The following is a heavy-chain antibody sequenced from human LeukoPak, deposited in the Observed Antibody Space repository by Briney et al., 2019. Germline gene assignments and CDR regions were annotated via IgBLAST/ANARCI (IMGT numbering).Heavy chain of an antibody. J-gene: IGHJ4*02. CDR2: IYSSGST. CDR1: GGSIGSYY. D-gene: IGHD4-17*01. CDR3: ASDYGD. V-gene: IGHV4-4*07. Sequence: SETLSLSCTVSGGSIGSYYWSWIRQPAGKGLEWIGRIYSSGSTNYNPSLKSRVTISVDKSRNQFSLKLSSVTAADTAVYYCASDYGDWGQGTLVTVSS.